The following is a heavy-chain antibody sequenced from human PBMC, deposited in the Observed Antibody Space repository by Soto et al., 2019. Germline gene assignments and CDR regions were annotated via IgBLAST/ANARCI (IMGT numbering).Heavy chain of an antibody. J-gene: IGHJ6*02. CDR2: INHSGST. CDR3: ARGRRPYSYGMDV. CDR1: GGSFSGYY. Sequence: QVQLQQWGAGLLKPSETLSLTCAVYGGSFSGYYWSWIRPPPGKGLEWIGEINHSGSTNYNPSLECRVTIAVDTSKSQFSLTLSSVTAADTDVYYGARGRRPYSYGMDVWGQGTTVTVSS. V-gene: IGHV4-34*01.